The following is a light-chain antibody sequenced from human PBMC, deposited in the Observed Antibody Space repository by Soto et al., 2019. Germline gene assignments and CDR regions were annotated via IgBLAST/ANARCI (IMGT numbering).Light chain of an antibody. CDR2: DAS. V-gene: IGKV1-9*01. J-gene: IGKJ5*01. CDR1: QGINSY. Sequence: DIQLTQSPSFLSASVGDRVTITCRASQGINSYLAWYQQKPGKAPKVLMYDASTLQRGVPSRFSGSGSGTEFTLAISSPQPDDFATYYCQQYNSYLITFAQGTRLEIK. CDR3: QQYNSYLIT.